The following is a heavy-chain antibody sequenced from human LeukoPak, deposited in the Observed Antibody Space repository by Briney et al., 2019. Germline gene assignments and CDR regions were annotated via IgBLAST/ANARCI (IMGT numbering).Heavy chain of an antibody. CDR2: SIPIFGTA. V-gene: IGHV1-69*05. Sequence: GASVKVSCKASGGTFSSYAISWVRQAPGQGLEWMGGSIPIFGTANYAQKFQGRVTITTDESTSTSYIELSSLRSEDTAVYYCARDKGSTVTTTDYYYYMDVWGKGTTVTVSS. D-gene: IGHD4-17*01. CDR1: GGTFSSYA. CDR3: ARDKGSTVTTTDYYYYMDV. J-gene: IGHJ6*03.